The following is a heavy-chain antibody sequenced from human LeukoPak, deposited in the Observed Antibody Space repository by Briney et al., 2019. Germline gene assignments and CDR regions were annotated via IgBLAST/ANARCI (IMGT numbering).Heavy chain of an antibody. CDR1: GFTFSIYS. J-gene: IGHJ4*02. D-gene: IGHD2-2*01. CDR2: ISSDSSSI. CDR3: ARERGYCTDTSCYGFDY. V-gene: IGHV3-48*01. Sequence: PGGSLRFPCAASGFTFSIYSMNWVRQAPGKGLEWVSKISSDSSSIYYADSVKGRFTISRDNAKNSLYLQMNNLRAEDTAVYYCARERGYCTDTSCYGFDYWGQGILVTVSS.